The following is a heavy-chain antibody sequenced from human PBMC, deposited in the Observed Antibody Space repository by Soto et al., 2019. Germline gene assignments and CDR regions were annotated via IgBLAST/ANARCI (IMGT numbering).Heavy chain of an antibody. CDR2: ISGSGGST. CDR3: AKGGYCSSTSCYGDY. CDR1: GFTFSSYA. Sequence: EVQLLESGGGLVQPGGSLRLSCAASGFTFSSYAMSWVRQAPGKGLEWVSAISGSGGSTYYADSVKGRFTISRDNSKNTLYLQMNSVRAEDTAVYYCAKGGYCSSTSCYGDYWGQGTLVTVSS. J-gene: IGHJ4*02. V-gene: IGHV3-23*01. D-gene: IGHD2-2*01.